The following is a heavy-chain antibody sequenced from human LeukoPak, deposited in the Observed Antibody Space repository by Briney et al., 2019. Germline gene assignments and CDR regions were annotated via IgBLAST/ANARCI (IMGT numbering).Heavy chain of an antibody. CDR3: AKPHFDD. V-gene: IGHV3-30*18. CDR1: GFTFSSYG. Sequence: GGSLRLSCAASGFTFSSYGMHWVRQAPGKGLEWVALISYDGSYKYYVDSVKGRFTISRDNSENTLYLQMNSLRAEDTAVYYCAKPHFDDWGQGTLVTVSS. CDR2: ISYDGSYK. J-gene: IGHJ4*02.